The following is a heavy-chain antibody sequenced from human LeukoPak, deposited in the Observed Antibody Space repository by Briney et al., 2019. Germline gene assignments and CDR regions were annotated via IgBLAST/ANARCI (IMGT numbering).Heavy chain of an antibody. V-gene: IGHV4-30-4*01. CDR3: ARNLYYCSGGSCYFYYYYGMDV. CDR2: IYYSGST. J-gene: IGHJ6*02. CDR1: GGSISSGDYY. Sequence: PSQTLSLTCTVSGGSISSGDYYWSWIRQPPGKGLEWIGYIYYSGSTYYNPSLKSRVTISVDTSKNQFSLKLSSVTAADTAVYYCARNLYYCSGGSCYFYYYYGMDVWGQGTTVTVSS. D-gene: IGHD2-15*01.